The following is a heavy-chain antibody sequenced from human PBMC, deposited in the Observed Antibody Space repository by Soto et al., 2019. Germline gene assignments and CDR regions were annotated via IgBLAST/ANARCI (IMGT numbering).Heavy chain of an antibody. CDR1: GFTFTSYA. CDR3: AYDLPGVLLPSCFDP. Sequence: EVQLLESGGGLVQPGGSLRLSCAASGFTFTSYAMNWVRQAPGKGLEWVSAISGSGDSTYYVDSVKGRFTISRDNSNTSLYLQMNSLRAEDTAEYYCAYDLPGVLLPSCFDPWGQGTLVTVSS. V-gene: IGHV3-23*01. J-gene: IGHJ5*02. D-gene: IGHD1-26*01. CDR2: ISGSGDST.